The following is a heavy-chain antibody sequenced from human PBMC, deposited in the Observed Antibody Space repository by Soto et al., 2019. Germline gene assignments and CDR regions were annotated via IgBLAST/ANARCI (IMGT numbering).Heavy chain of an antibody. Sequence: GASVKVSCKVSGYTLTELSMHWVRQAPGKGLEWMGGFDPEDGETIYAQKFQGRVTMTEDTSTDTAYMELSSLRSEDTAVYYCATAIRRPVKYYYDSSGPTGFDYWGQGTLVTVSS. CDR2: FDPEDGET. CDR3: ATAIRRPVKYYYDSSGPTGFDY. J-gene: IGHJ4*02. CDR1: GYTLTELS. D-gene: IGHD3-22*01. V-gene: IGHV1-24*01.